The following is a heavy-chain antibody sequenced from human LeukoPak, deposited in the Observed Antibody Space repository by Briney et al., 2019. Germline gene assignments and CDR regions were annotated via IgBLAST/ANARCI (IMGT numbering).Heavy chain of an antibody. Sequence: SETLSLTCTVSVGAVSSSNYFWGCIHHPPGNWLEWIGTIFYSGSTHYYPSLKSRVSISVDTSKNQFCLKLNSVTAADTAVYYCAVAGVRHYDSNSLYAFDFWGQGAMVTVSS. V-gene: IGHV4-39*01. CDR1: VGAVSSSNYF. D-gene: IGHD3-22*01. J-gene: IGHJ3*01. CDR2: IFYSGST. CDR3: AVAGVRHYDSNSLYAFDF.